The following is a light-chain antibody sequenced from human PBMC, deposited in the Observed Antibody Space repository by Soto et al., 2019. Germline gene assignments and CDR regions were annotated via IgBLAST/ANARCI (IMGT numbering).Light chain of an antibody. V-gene: IGKV1-5*03. CDR1: QSISSW. CDR2: TAS. J-gene: IGKJ4*01. CDR3: QQYDSYSVT. Sequence: DIQMTQSPSTLSASVGDRVTITCRASQSISSWLAWYQQKPGKAPKLLISTASSLESGVPSRFSGSGSGTEFTHTISSLQPDDFATYYCQQYDSYSVTFGGGNKVEIK.